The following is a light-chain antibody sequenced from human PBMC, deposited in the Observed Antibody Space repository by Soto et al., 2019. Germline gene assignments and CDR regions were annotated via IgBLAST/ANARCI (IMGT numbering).Light chain of an antibody. CDR2: DAS. J-gene: IGKJ4*01. V-gene: IGKV3-11*01. Sequence: EIVWTQSPATLSLSPGDRATLSCRASQSVGSYLGWYQQRPGQAPRILMYDASNRATGIPARFSGSGSGTDFTLTISSLEPEDFAVYYCQQRSDWASTFGGGTKVEIK. CDR3: QQRSDWAST. CDR1: QSVGSY.